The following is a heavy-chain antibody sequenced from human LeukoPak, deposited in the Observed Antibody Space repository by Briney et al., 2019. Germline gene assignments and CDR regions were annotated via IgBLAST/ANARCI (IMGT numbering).Heavy chain of an antibody. CDR2: IIPIFGTA. J-gene: IGHJ5*02. V-gene: IGHV1-69*05. D-gene: IGHD3-3*01. CDR3: ARVGYDFWSGYSGPNWFDP. Sequence: ASVKVSCKASGGTFSSYALSWVRQAPGQGLEWMGGIIPIFGTANYAQKFQGRVTITTDESTSTAYMELSSLRSEDTAVYYCARVGYDFWSGYSGPNWFDPWGQGTLVTVSS. CDR1: GGTFSSYA.